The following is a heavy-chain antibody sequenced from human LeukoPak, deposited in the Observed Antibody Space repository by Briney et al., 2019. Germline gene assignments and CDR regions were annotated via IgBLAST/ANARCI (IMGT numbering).Heavy chain of an antibody. CDR1: GGTFSSYA. Sequence: ASVKVSCKASGGTFSSYAIGWVRQAPGQGLEWMGGIIPIFGTANYAQKFQGRVTITADESTSTAYMELSSLRSEDTAVYYCARGPAAGPTWAYDYWGQGTLVTVSS. J-gene: IGHJ4*02. D-gene: IGHD6-13*01. V-gene: IGHV1-69*01. CDR2: IIPIFGTA. CDR3: ARGPAAGPTWAYDY.